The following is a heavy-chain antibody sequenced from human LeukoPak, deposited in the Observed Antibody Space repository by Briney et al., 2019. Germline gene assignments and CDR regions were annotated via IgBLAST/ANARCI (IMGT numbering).Heavy chain of an antibody. D-gene: IGHD2-21*02. CDR3: AKSGVTATPPYYYGMDV. CDR2: ISYGGSNK. CDR1: GFTFSSYG. V-gene: IGHV3-30*18. J-gene: IGHJ6*02. Sequence: PGGSLRLSCAASGFTFSSYGMHWVRQAPGKGLEWVAVISYGGSNKYYADSVKGRFTISRDNSKNTLYLQMNSLRAEDAAVYYCAKSGVTATPPYYYGMDVWGQGTTVTVSS.